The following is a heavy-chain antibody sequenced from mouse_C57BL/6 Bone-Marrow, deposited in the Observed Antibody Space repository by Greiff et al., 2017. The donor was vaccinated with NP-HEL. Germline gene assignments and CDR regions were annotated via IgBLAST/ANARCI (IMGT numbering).Heavy chain of an antibody. Sequence: VKLMESGAELARPGASVKLSCKASGYTFTSYGISWVKQRTGQGLEWIGEIYPRSGNTYYNEKFKGKATLTADKSSSTAYMELRSLTSEDSAVYFCARRGYDYVWFAYWGQGTLVTVSA. J-gene: IGHJ3*01. CDR3: ARRGYDYVWFAY. CDR1: GYTFTSYG. D-gene: IGHD2-4*01. CDR2: IYPRSGNT. V-gene: IGHV1-81*01.